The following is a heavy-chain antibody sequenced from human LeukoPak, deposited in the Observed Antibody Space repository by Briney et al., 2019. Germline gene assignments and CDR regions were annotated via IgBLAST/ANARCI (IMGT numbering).Heavy chain of an antibody. CDR2: ISYDGSNK. CDR3: AKVGGSGSFYSGYFDY. D-gene: IGHD1-26*01. Sequence: GRSLRLSCAASGXTFSSYGMHWVRQAPGKGREWVAVISYDGSNKYYADSVKGRFTISRDNSKNTLYLQMNTLRAEDTAVYYCAKVGGSGSFYSGYFDYWGRGTLVTVSS. J-gene: IGHJ4*02. V-gene: IGHV3-30*18. CDR1: GXTFSSYG.